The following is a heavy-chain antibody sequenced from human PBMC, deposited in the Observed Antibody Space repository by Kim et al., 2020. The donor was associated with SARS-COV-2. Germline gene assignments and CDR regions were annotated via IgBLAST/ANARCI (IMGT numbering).Heavy chain of an antibody. V-gene: IGHV4-34*01. CDR1: GGSFSGYY. CDR3: ARGISILRLGKLSSYRLFEFDY. J-gene: IGHJ4*02. Sequence: SETLSLTCAVYGGSFSGYYWSWIRQPPGKGLEWIGEINHSGSTNYNPSLKSRVTISVDTSKNQFSLKLSSVTAADTAVYYCARGISILRLGKLSSYRLFEFDYWGQGTLVTVSS. CDR2: INHSGST. D-gene: IGHD3-16*02.